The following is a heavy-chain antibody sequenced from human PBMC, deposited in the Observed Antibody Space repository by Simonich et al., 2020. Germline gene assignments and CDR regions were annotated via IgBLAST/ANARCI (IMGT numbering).Heavy chain of an antibody. Sequence: EVQLVESGGGLVQPGGSLRLSCAASGFTFSSYWMHWVRQAPGKGWGWVSRINSGGSSTSYADSVKGRFTISRDNAKNTLYLQMNSLRAEDTAVYYCARDYSNYDAFDIWGQGTMVTVSS. CDR2: INSGGSST. D-gene: IGHD4-4*01. CDR3: ARDYSNYDAFDI. V-gene: IGHV3-74*01. J-gene: IGHJ3*02. CDR1: GFTFSSYW.